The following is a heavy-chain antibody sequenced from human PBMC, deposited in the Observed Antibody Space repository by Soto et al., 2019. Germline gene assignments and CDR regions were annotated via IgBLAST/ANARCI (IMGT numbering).Heavy chain of an antibody. CDR3: ARLGYYDSSCSLPY. J-gene: IGHJ4*02. D-gene: IGHD3-22*01. CDR2: IYPGDSNT. Sequence: PGESLMISCKGSGHSLTTCRIGWVREMPGKGLEWMGIIYPGDSNTRYSPSFQGQVTISADKSISTAYLQWSSLKASDTAMYYCARLGYYDSSCSLPYWGQGTLGTVCS. V-gene: IGHV5-51*03. CDR1: GHSLTTCR.